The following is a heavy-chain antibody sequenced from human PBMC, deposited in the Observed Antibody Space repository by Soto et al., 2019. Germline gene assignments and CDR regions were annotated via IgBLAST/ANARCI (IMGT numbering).Heavy chain of an antibody. Sequence: TSETLALTCSVPGGSSRSYYCGWIRQPPGKGLEGIGYIYYTGSTNYNPSLRSRVTISVDTSKNQFSLKLSSVTAADTAVYYCARLNLVGYFDSWGQGTLVTVS. CDR1: GGSSRSYY. V-gene: IGHV4-59*08. D-gene: IGHD3-9*01. CDR3: ARLNLVGYFDS. J-gene: IGHJ4*02. CDR2: IYYTGST.